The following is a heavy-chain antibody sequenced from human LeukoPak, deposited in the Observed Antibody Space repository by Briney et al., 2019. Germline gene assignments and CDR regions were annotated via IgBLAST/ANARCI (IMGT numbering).Heavy chain of an antibody. Sequence: SQTLSLTCAVSGGSISSGSYYWSWIRQPAGKGLEWIGRIYTSGSTNYNPSLKSRVTISVDTSKNQFSLKLSSVTAADTAVYYCARGLTMVRGGNYYYMDVWGKGTTVTASS. CDR2: IYTSGST. D-gene: IGHD3-10*01. CDR1: GGSISSGSYY. J-gene: IGHJ6*03. V-gene: IGHV4-61*02. CDR3: ARGLTMVRGGNYYYMDV.